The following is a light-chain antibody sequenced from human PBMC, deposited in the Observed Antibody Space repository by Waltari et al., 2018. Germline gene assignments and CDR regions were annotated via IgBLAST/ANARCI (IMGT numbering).Light chain of an antibody. CDR1: QSISKY. CDR3: QHYVTLPVT. CDR2: SAS. J-gene: IGKJ1*01. Sequence: EIVLTQSPSTLSLSSGERANLSCRTSQSISKYLAWYQQKPGHAPRFLIYSASRRATGIPDRFSGSGSGTDFSLTISRLEHEDFAVYYCQHYVTLPVTFGQGTKVEIK. V-gene: IGKV3-20*01.